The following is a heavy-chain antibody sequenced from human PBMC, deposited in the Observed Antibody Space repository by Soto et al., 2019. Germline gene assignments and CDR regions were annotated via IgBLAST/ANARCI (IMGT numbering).Heavy chain of an antibody. CDR3: ARDWGPMDEPFDY. J-gene: IGHJ4*02. CDR1: GYTFTSYW. CDR2: IDRTDSYT. D-gene: IGHD7-27*01. V-gene: IGHV5-10-1*01. Sequence: GEPLKISCKGSGYTFTSYWISLGRQMPGKGLEWMGRIDRTDSYTNYCPSCQGHVTISAYKSISTAYLQWSSLKDSDTAMYYCARDWGPMDEPFDYWGQGTLVTVSS.